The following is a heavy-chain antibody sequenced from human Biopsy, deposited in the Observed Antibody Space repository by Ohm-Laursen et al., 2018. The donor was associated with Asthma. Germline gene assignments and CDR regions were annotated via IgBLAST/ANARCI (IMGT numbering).Heavy chain of an antibody. J-gene: IGHJ5*02. CDR3: ARKAGSCISRTCYSLDL. Sequence: GASVKVSCKSLGGTFNTYVIGWVRQAPGQGLEWMGGINSVFGTTTYPQKFQDRVTITADDSTSTVYVELSSLGSEDTAVYYCARKAGSCISRTCYSLDLWGQGTLVTVSP. V-gene: IGHV1-69*13. CDR1: GGTFNTYV. CDR2: INSVFGTT. D-gene: IGHD2-15*01.